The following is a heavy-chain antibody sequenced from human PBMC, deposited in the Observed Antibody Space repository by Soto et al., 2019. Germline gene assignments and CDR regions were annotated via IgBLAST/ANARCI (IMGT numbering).Heavy chain of an antibody. V-gene: IGHV3-74*03. CDR3: ARDLGSGWYGLDY. CDR2: TNSDGGSV. CDR1: GFTLSDNW. J-gene: IGHJ4*02. D-gene: IGHD6-19*01. Sequence: SLRLSCAASGFTLSDNWIHWVRRVPGKGLVWVSGTNSDGGSVTYADSVKGRFTISRDNAKNTLYLQMNSLRAEDTAVYYCARDLGSGWYGLDYWGQGTLVTVSS.